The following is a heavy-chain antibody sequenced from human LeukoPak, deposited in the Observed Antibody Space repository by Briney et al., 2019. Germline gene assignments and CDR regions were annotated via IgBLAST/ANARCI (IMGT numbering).Heavy chain of an antibody. Sequence: GGSLRLSCAAPGFTFSSYAMHWVRQAPGKGLEWVAVISYDGSNKYYADSVKGRFTISRDNSKDTLYVQMNSLRAEDTAVYYCARDHAMTGYSYGRYFDYWGQGTLLTVSS. V-gene: IGHV3-30*04. J-gene: IGHJ4*02. CDR1: GFTFSSYA. CDR3: ARDHAMTGYSYGRYFDY. CDR2: ISYDGSNK. D-gene: IGHD5-18*01.